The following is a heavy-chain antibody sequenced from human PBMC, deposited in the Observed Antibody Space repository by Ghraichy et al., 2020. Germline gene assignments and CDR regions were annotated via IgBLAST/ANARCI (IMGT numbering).Heavy chain of an antibody. V-gene: IGHV4-61*01. D-gene: IGHD3-22*01. J-gene: IGHJ4*02. CDR3: ARGRVYYGRSGYYLRNFDS. CDR2: IYYTGIT. Sequence: SETLSLTCTVSGGSVSSCNYYWSWILQPPVKGLEWIGYIYYTGITNYNPSLKSRVTISIDTSKDQFFLKLSSVTAADTAVYYCARGRVYYGRSGYYLRNFDSWGQGTLVTVSS. CDR1: GGSVSSCNYY.